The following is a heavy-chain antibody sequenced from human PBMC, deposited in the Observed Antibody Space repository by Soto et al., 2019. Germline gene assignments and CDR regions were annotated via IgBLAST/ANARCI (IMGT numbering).Heavy chain of an antibody. Sequence: SETLSLTCTVSGASTSSDEYYWSWIRQPPGKGLEYIAYIYFRGITDYNPSLKSRVAISVDKSKNQFSLKLSSVTAADTAVYYCASSDSRTSYYDILAGSFSSRYGMDVWGQGTTVTVSS. CDR3: ASSDSRTSYYDILAGSFSSRYGMDV. CDR1: GASTSSDEYY. V-gene: IGHV4-30-4*01. CDR2: IYFRGIT. J-gene: IGHJ6*02. D-gene: IGHD3-9*01.